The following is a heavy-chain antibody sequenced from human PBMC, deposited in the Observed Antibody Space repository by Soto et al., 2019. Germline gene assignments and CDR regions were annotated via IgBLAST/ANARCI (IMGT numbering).Heavy chain of an antibody. CDR3: TRGPRSTSTGTGAF. CDR2: INDDGIST. D-gene: IGHD1-1*01. J-gene: IGHJ4*02. V-gene: IGHV3-74*01. Sequence: GGSLRLSCSASGFTFSMYWMHWVRQAPGKGPEWVSRINDDGISTNYADSVKGRFTISRDNAKNTLYLQMNALRVEATAVYYCTRGPRSTSTGTGAFWGQGTLVT. CDR1: GFTFSMYW.